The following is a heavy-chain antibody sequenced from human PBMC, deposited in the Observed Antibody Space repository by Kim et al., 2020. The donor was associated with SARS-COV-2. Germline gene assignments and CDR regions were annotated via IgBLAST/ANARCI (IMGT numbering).Heavy chain of an antibody. J-gene: IGHJ6*02. V-gene: IGHV1-8*01. CDR1: GYTFTSYD. CDR2: MNPNSGNT. D-gene: IGHD5-18*01. CDR3: ARSGYSYGPYYYYYYGMDV. Sequence: SVKVSCKASGYTFTSYDINWVRQATGQGLEWMGWMNPNSGNTGYAQKFQGRVTMTRNTSISTAYMELSSLRSEDTAVYYCARSGYSYGPYYYYYYGMDVWGQGTTVTVSS.